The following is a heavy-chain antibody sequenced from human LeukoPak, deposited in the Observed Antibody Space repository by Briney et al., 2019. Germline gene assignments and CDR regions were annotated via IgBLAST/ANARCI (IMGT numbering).Heavy chain of an antibody. D-gene: IGHD5-12*01. CDR3: AREGAPSGYDYHY. Sequence: GGSLRLSCAASGFTSSSYWMSWVRQAPGKGLEWVANIKQDGSEKYYVDSVKGRFTISRDNAKNSLYLQMNSLRAEDTAVYYCAREGAPSGYDYHYWGQGTLVTVSS. CDR2: IKQDGSEK. J-gene: IGHJ4*02. CDR1: GFTSSSYW. V-gene: IGHV3-7*01.